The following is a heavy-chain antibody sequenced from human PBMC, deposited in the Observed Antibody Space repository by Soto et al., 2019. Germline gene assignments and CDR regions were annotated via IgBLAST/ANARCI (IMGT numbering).Heavy chain of an antibody. CDR1: GFSLSNARMG. D-gene: IGHD3-22*01. J-gene: IGHJ6*02. V-gene: IGHV2-26*01. CDR2: IFSNDEK. Sequence: QVTLKESGPVLVKPTETLTLTCTVSGFSLSNARMGVSWIRQPPGKALEWLAHIFSNDEKSYSTSLKSRLTNPKDTPKSPGVLTMNNLDPVDTTTNFWARYYDSSGYDYYYYGMDVWGQGTTVTVSS. CDR3: ARYYDSSGYDYYYYGMDV.